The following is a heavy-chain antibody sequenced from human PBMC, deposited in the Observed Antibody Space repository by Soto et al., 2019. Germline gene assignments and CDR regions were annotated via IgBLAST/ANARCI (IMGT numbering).Heavy chain of an antibody. J-gene: IGHJ4*02. D-gene: IGHD6-13*01. Sequence: GGSLRLSCAASGFPFSSYGMHWVRQAPGKGLEWVAVIWYDGSNKYYADSVKGRFTISRDNSKNTLYLQMNSLRAEDTAVYYCARVDIAAAGTDYWGQGTLVTVSS. CDR3: ARVDIAAAGTDY. CDR1: GFPFSSYG. V-gene: IGHV3-33*01. CDR2: IWYDGSNK.